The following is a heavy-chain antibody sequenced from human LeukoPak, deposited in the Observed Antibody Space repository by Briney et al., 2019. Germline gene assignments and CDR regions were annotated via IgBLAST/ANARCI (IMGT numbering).Heavy chain of an antibody. D-gene: IGHD3-10*01. CDR2: IYYSGST. J-gene: IGHJ3*02. CDR1: GYSISSGYY. V-gene: IGHV4-61*01. Sequence: SETLSLTCTVSGYSISSGYYWGWIRPPPGEGLEWIGYIYYSGSTNYNPSLKSRVTMSVDTSKNQFSLKLSSVTAADTAVYYCARVDGRYYYGSGSYSLALDAFDIWGQGTMVTVSS. CDR3: ARVDGRYYYGSGSYSLALDAFDI.